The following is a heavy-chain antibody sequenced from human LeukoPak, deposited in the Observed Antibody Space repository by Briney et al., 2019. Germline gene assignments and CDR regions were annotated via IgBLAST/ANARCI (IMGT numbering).Heavy chain of an antibody. J-gene: IGHJ6*02. CDR3: ARATAMAAYYYYYYGMDV. CDR2: IIPIFGTA. D-gene: IGHD5-18*01. CDR1: GYTFSSYA. V-gene: IGHV1-69*13. Sequence: ASVKVSCKASGYTFSSYAISWVRQAPGQGLEWMGGIIPIFGTANYAQKFQGRVTITADESTSTAYMELSGLRSEDTAVYYCARATAMAAYYYYYYGMDVWGQGTTVTVSS.